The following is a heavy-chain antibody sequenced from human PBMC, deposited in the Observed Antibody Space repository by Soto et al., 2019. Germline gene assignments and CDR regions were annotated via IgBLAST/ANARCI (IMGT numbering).Heavy chain of an antibody. V-gene: IGHV1-18*01. CDR2: ISPYNGDT. CDR1: VYTFISYG. Sequence: QVQLVQSGPEARKPGASVKFSCRTSVYTFISYGISWVRQAPGQGLEWMGRISPYNGDTKYGDNVQGRVTLTTDTRTNTAYMEMTIRRSDDPAVYSCARVLIMRFQWGRVRAPQYTYSGMEVRGQGTTVTVAS. J-gene: IGHJ6*02. D-gene: IGHD5-18*01. CDR3: ARVLIMRFQWGRVRAPQYTYSGMEV.